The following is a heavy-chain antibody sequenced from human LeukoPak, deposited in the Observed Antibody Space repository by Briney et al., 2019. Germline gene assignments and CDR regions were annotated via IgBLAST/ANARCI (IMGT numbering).Heavy chain of an antibody. CDR2: IYNSGST. Sequence: SETLSLTCTVSGGSISIYYWNWIRQPPGKGLEWIGSIYNSGSTNYNPSLKSRVTISVDTSKNQFSLKLSSVTAADTAVYYCARGRSGDSSGYSLNWFDPWGQGTLVTVSS. V-gene: IGHV4-59*12. CDR1: GGSISIYY. CDR3: ARGRSGDSSGYSLNWFDP. D-gene: IGHD3-22*01. J-gene: IGHJ5*02.